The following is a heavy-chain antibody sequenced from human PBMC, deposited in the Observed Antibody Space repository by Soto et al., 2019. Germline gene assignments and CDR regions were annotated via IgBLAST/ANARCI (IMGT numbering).Heavy chain of an antibody. J-gene: IGHJ5*02. CDR2: IYYSGST. Sequence: SETLSLTCTVSGGSISSSSYYWGWIRQPPGKGLEWIGSIYYSGSTYYNPSLKSRVTISVDTSKNQFSLKLTSVTAADTAVYYCARGRGYSYGLDPWGQGTLVTVSS. CDR3: ARGRGYSYGLDP. D-gene: IGHD5-18*01. V-gene: IGHV4-39*07. CDR1: GGSISSSSYY.